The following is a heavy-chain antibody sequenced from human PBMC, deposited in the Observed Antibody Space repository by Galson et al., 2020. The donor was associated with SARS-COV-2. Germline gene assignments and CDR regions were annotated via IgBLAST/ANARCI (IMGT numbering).Heavy chain of an antibody. CDR2: INPNSGGT. CDR1: GYTFTGYY. CDR3: ARGIVVVVAATGQGYYYYGMDV. J-gene: IGHJ6*02. D-gene: IGHD2-15*01. V-gene: IGHV1-2*02. Sequence: ASVKVSCKASGYTFTGYYMHWVRQAPGQGLEWMGWINPNSGGTNYAQKFQGRVTMTRYTSISTAYMELSRLRSDDTAVYYCARGIVVVVAATGQGYYYYGMDVWGQGTTVTVSS.